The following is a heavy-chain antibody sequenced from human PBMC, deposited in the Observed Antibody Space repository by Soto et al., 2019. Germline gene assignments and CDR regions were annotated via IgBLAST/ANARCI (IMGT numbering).Heavy chain of an antibody. CDR2: IIPIFGTA. Sequence: SVKVSCKASGGTFSSYAISWVRQAPGQGLEWMGGIIPIFGTANYAQKFQGRVTITADKSTSTAYMELSSLRSEDTAVYYCARVTGPNYDFWSGYYPDYYYSGMDVWGQGTRVSVSS. D-gene: IGHD3-3*01. CDR1: GGTFSSYA. CDR3: ARVTGPNYDFWSGYYPDYYYSGMDV. V-gene: IGHV1-69*06. J-gene: IGHJ6*02.